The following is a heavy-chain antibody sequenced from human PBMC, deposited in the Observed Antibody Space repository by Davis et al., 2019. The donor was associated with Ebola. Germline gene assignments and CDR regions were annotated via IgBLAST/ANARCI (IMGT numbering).Heavy chain of an antibody. CDR3: ARRAWDKHYYYYMDV. V-gene: IGHV5-51*01. D-gene: IGHD1-26*01. CDR1: GYTFTDYW. J-gene: IGHJ6*03. CDR2: MHPRNSDT. Sequence: GESLKISCKASGYTFTDYWIGWVCQMPGKGLEWMGLMHPRNSDTRYSPSFLGQVTISADKSTSTTYLQWSSLKDSDTAMYYCARRAWDKHYYYYMDVWGKGTTVTVSS.